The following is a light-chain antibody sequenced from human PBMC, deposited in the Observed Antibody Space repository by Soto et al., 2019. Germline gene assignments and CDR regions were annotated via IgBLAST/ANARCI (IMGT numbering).Light chain of an antibody. CDR2: RAS. CDR3: QQYHTFVNT. Sequence: DIKMTQSPSTLSASVGDRVTITCRASQSVNYYLAWYQQKLGKAPKLLIYRASNLESGVPSRFSGTGSGTEFSLTISSLQPDDFATYYCQQYHTFVNTFGQGTKLEIK. J-gene: IGKJ2*01. V-gene: IGKV1-5*03. CDR1: QSVNYY.